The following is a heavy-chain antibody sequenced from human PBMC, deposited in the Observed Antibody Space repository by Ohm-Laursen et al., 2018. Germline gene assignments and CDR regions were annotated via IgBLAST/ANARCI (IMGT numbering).Heavy chain of an antibody. Sequence: SLRLSCTASGFSFSEYGMQWVRQAPGKGLEWGADISYDGSHKHYGDSAKGRFTISRDNSENILYLQMNSLRAEDTAVYYCTKDSNAPSSYWGQGTLVTVSS. CDR1: GFSFSEYG. J-gene: IGHJ4*02. V-gene: IGHV3-30*18. CDR3: TKDSNAPSSY. CDR2: ISYDGSHK. D-gene: IGHD2-2*01.